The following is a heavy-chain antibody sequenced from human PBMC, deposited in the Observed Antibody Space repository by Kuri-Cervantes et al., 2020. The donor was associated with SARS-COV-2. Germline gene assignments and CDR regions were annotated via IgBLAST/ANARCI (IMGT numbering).Heavy chain of an antibody. CDR1: GFTFSSYW. J-gene: IGHJ3*02. V-gene: IGHV3-7*01. CDR2: IKQDGSEK. Sequence: GESLKISCAASGFTFSSYWMSWVRQAPGKGLEWVANIKQDGSEKYYVDSVKGRFIISRDNAKNSLYLQMNSLRAEDTAVYYCAREGTYAFDIWGQGTMVTVSS. CDR3: AREGTYAFDI. D-gene: IGHD1-1*01.